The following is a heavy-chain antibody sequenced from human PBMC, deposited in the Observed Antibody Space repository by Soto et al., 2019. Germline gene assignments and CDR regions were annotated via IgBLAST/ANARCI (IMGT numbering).Heavy chain of an antibody. J-gene: IGHJ5*02. D-gene: IGHD2-15*01. Sequence: SETLSLTCAVSGGSISSSNWWSWVRQPPGKGLECIWEIYHSGSTNYDPSLKSRVTISVDKSKNQFALKVSSVTAGDTAVYYYAAATPDTWFAPGGQGPLVTVSS. CDR1: GGSISSSNW. CDR3: AAATPDTWFAP. V-gene: IGHV4-4*02. CDR2: IYHSGST.